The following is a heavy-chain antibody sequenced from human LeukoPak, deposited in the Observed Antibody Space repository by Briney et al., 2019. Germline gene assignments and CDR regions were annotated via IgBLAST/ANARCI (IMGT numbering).Heavy chain of an antibody. CDR3: ARATGDYVYFHLLDY. D-gene: IGHD4-17*01. Sequence: ASVKVSCKASGYTFTGYYMRWVRQAPGQGLEWMGWINPNSGGTNYAQKFQGRVTTTRDTSISTAYMELSRLRSDDTAVYYCARATGDYVYFHLLDYWGQGTLVTVSS. J-gene: IGHJ4*02. V-gene: IGHV1-2*02. CDR1: GYTFTGYY. CDR2: INPNSGGT.